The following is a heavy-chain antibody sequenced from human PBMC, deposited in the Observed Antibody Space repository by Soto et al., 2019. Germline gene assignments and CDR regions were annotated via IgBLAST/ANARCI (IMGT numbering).Heavy chain of an antibody. J-gene: IGHJ4*02. CDR3: ARGPSGDKVHY. CDR2: IYYGGNT. CDR1: GDSVSSRSYY. Sequence: PSETLSLTCTVSGDSVSSRSYYWGWIRHPPGKGLEYIGSIYYGGNTNPSLKSRVTVSVDTSKNQFSLKLSSVTAADTAVYYCARGPSGDKVHYWGQGALVTVSS. V-gene: IGHV4-39*01. D-gene: IGHD7-27*01.